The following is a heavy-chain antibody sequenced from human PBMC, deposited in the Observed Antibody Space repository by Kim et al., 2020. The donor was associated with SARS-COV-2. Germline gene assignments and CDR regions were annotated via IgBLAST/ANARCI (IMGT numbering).Heavy chain of an antibody. Sequence: GGSLRLSCAASGFTFSSYSMNWVRQAPGKGLEWVSYISSSSSTIYYADSVKGRFTISRDNAKNSLYLQMNSLRDEDTAVYYCARDRRWRRYSYGAQPVYYYYYGMDVWGQGTTVTVSS. J-gene: IGHJ6*02. CDR1: GFTFSSYS. V-gene: IGHV3-48*02. CDR3: ARDRRWRRYSYGAQPVYYYYYGMDV. D-gene: IGHD5-18*01. CDR2: ISSSSSTI.